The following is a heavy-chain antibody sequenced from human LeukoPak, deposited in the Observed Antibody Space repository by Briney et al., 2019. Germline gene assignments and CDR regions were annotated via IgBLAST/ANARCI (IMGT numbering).Heavy chain of an antibody. Sequence: SQTLSLTCTISGGSISSGGYYWSWILQHPGKGLEWIGYIYYSGSTYYNPSLKRRVTISVDTSKNQFSLKLSSVTAADTAVYYCARDDQYCSSTSCRGVDDFDIWGQGTMVTVSS. J-gene: IGHJ3*02. V-gene: IGHV4-31*03. D-gene: IGHD2-2*01. CDR1: GGSISSGGYY. CDR2: IYYSGST. CDR3: ARDDQYCSSTSCRGVDDFDI.